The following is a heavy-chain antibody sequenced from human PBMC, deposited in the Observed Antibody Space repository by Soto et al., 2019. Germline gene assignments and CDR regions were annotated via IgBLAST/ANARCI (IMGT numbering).Heavy chain of an antibody. Sequence: PSETLSVTCTVSGDSIRSYYWSWIRQPPGKGLEWIGYIYYSGSIKYNPSLKSRVTISAETSKKQFSLRVTSVTAADTTVYYCVKYRREDADGYTLDFWRQGILVTVSS. J-gene: IGHJ4*02. CDR2: IYYSGSI. CDR1: GDSIRSYY. D-gene: IGHD5-12*01. V-gene: IGHV4-59*01. CDR3: VKYRREDADGYTLDF.